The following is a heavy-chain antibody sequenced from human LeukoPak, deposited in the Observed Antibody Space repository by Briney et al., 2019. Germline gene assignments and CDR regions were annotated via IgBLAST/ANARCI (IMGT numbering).Heavy chain of an antibody. Sequence: PGGSLRLSCAASGFTFDDYAMPWVRQAPGKGLEWVSGISWNSCSIGYADSVKGRFTISRDNAKNSLYLQMNSLRAEDTALYYCAEDAGPHYYGSGSLYFDYWGQGTLVTVSS. D-gene: IGHD3-10*01. CDR3: AEDAGPHYYGSGSLYFDY. J-gene: IGHJ4*02. CDR2: ISWNSCSI. V-gene: IGHV3-9*01. CDR1: GFTFDDYA.